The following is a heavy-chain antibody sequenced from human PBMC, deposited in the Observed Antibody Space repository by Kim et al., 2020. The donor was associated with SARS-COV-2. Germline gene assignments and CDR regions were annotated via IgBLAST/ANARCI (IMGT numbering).Heavy chain of an antibody. Sequence: GGSLRLSCAASGFTFSSYGMHWVRQAPGKGLEWVAVISYDGSNKYYADSVKGRFTISRDNSKNTLYLQMNSLRAEDTAVYYCAKDYYGSGSYYPYYFDY. D-gene: IGHD3-10*01. CDR2: ISYDGSNK. J-gene: IGHJ4*01. CDR1: GFTFSSYG. V-gene: IGHV3-30*18. CDR3: AKDYYGSGSYYPYYFDY.